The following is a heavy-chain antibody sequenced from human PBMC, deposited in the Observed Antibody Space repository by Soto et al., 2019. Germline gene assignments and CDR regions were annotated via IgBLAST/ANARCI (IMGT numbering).Heavy chain of an antibody. CDR2: ISGSGGST. V-gene: IGHV3-23*01. J-gene: IGHJ4*02. Sequence: EVQLLESGGGLVQPGGSLRLSCAASGFTFSSYAMSWVRQAPGKGLEWVSAISGSGGSTYYADSVKGRFTISRDNSKNTLYLQMNSLRGDDTAVYYCAKDRRPAQPGYYYVWGSYPFDYWCQGTLVTVST. CDR3: AKDRRPAQPGYYYVWGSYPFDY. D-gene: IGHD3-16*02. CDR1: GFTFSSYA.